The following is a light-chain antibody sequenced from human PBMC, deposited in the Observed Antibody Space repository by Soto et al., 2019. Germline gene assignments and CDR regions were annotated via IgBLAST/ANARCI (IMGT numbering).Light chain of an antibody. Sequence: ETVLTQSPGTLSLSPGKRATLSCRASQSISSGYLAWYQQRPGQAPRLLVSGASNRATGIPDRFSGSGSGTDFPLTISRLEPEDFAVYYCQQYGGSPLVTFGGGTKVEIK. J-gene: IGKJ4*01. V-gene: IGKV3-20*01. CDR3: QQYGGSPLVT. CDR2: GAS. CDR1: QSISSGY.